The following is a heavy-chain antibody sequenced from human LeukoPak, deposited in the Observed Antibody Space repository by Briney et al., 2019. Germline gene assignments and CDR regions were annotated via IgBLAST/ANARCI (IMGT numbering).Heavy chain of an antibody. Sequence: GESLKISCKGSGYSFTSYWIGWVRQMPGKGLEWMGIIYPGDSDTRYSPSFQGQVTISADKSVSTAYLQWSSLKASDTAIYYCGGPSTYYDSRGYIDYWGQGTLVTVSP. CDR1: GYSFTSYW. V-gene: IGHV5-51*01. CDR3: GGPSTYYDSRGYIDY. D-gene: IGHD3-22*01. CDR2: IYPGDSDT. J-gene: IGHJ4*02.